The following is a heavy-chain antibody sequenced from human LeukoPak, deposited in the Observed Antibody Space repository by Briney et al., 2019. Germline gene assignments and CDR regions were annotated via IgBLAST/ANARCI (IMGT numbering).Heavy chain of an antibody. CDR1: GFTFSSYE. J-gene: IGHJ3*02. CDR3: ARCPRSSDALDI. CDR2: ISGSST. Sequence: PGGSLRLSCAASGFTFSSYEMNWVRQAPGRGLEWVTYISGSSTYYADSVRGRFTISRDNAKNSLYLQVNSLRAEDTAVYYCARCPRSSDALDIWGQGTMVTVSS. V-gene: IGHV3-48*03.